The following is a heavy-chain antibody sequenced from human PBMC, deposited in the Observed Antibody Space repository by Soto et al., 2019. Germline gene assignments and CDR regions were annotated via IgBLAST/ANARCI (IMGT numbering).Heavy chain of an antibody. J-gene: IGHJ4*02. D-gene: IGHD6-19*01. CDR3: ARHVSLPLDGTGFDS. CDR1: GGSISGYY. V-gene: IGHV4-59*08. Sequence: SETLSLTCTVSGGSISGYYCSWLRQPPGKGLEWIGYIYNIGSTNYNPSLRSRVTMSIDTSQEQFSLKLSSLTATDTAVYYCARHVSLPLDGTGFDSWGRGTRVTVSS. CDR2: IYNIGST.